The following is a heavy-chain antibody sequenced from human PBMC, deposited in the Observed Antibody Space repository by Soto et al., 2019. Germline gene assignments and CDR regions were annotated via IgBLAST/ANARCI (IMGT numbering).Heavy chain of an antibody. Sequence: ASVKVSCKASGCSFTGYYIHWLRQAPGQGLEWMGWINAHSGGTEYAQKFQGRVTLTRDTSIATAYLTLTSLTSDDTALYYCARDLAVAGTGINWFDPWGQGTLVTVPS. CDR3: ARDLAVAGTGINWFDP. J-gene: IGHJ5*02. D-gene: IGHD6-19*01. V-gene: IGHV1-2*02. CDR2: INAHSGGT. CDR1: GCSFTGYY.